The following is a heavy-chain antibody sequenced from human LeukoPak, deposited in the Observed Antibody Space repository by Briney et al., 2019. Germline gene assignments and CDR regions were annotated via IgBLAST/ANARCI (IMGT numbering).Heavy chain of an antibody. V-gene: IGHV3-23*01. CDR3: AKDRKDPTYCFDY. CDR1: GFTFSSYA. Sequence: GGSLRLSCAASGFTFSSYAMSWARQAPGKGLEWVSAISGSGGSTYYADSVKGRFTISRDNSKNTLYLQMNSLRAEDTAVYYCAKDRKDPTYCFDYWGQGTLVTVSS. J-gene: IGHJ4*02. CDR2: ISGSGGST.